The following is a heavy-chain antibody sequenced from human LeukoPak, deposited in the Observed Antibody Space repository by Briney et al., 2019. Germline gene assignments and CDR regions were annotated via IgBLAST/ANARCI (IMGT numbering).Heavy chain of an antibody. CDR2: IIPILGIA. Sequence: SVKVSCKASGGTFSSYAISWVRQAPGQGLEWMGRIIPILGIANYAQKFQGRVTITADKSTSTAYMELSSLRSENTAVYYCARAGKYYYYYYGMDVWGHGTTVTVSS. V-gene: IGHV1-69*04. CDR1: GGTFSSYA. D-gene: IGHD3-10*01. CDR3: ARAGKYYYYYYGMDV. J-gene: IGHJ6*02.